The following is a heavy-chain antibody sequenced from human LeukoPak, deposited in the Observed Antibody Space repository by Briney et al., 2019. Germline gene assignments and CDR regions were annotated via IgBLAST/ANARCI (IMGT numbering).Heavy chain of an antibody. Sequence: GGSLRLSCAASGFTFSSYEMNWVRQAPGKGLEWVSYISSSGSAIYYADSVKGRFTISRDNAKDSLYLQMNSLRVEDTAVYYCARDLVGVAHFDSWGQGTLVTVSS. V-gene: IGHV3-48*03. D-gene: IGHD6-19*01. J-gene: IGHJ4*02. CDR3: ARDLVGVAHFDS. CDR1: GFTFSSYE. CDR2: ISSSGSAI.